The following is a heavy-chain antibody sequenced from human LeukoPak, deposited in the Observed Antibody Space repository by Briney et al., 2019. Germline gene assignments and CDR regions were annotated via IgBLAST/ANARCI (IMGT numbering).Heavy chain of an antibody. CDR1: GGTFSSYA. D-gene: IGHD1-14*01. J-gene: IGHJ4*02. Sequence: ASVKVSCKASGGTFSSYAISWVRQAPGQGLEWMGGIIPIFSTANYAQKFQGRVTITADESTSTAYMELSSLRSEDTAVYYCARGGETEMYYFDYWGQGTLVTVSS. CDR2: IIPIFSTA. CDR3: ARGGETEMYYFDY. V-gene: IGHV1-69*13.